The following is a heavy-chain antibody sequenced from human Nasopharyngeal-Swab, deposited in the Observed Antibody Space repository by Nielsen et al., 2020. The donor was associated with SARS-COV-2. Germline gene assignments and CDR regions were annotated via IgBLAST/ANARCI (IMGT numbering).Heavy chain of an antibody. D-gene: IGHD3-16*01. Sequence: GESLKISCAASGFTFSSYAMHWVRQAPGKGLEWVAVISYDGSNKYYADSVKGRFTISRDNSKNTLYLQMNSLRAEDTAVYYCARDLGGLLDPWGQGTLVTVSS. J-gene: IGHJ5*02. CDR1: GFTFSSYA. V-gene: IGHV3-30-3*01. CDR2: ISYDGSNK. CDR3: ARDLGGLLDP.